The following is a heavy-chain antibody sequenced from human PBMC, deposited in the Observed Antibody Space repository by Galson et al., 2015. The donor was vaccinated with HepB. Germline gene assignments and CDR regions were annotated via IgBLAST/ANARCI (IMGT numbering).Heavy chain of an antibody. CDR1: GFTFSSYS. D-gene: IGHD5-24*01. CDR2: ISSSSSYI. Sequence: SLRLSCAASGFTFSSYSMNWVRQAPGKGLEWVSSISSSSSYIYYADSVRGRFTISRDNAKNSLYLQMNSLRAEDTAVYYCARETDGCNGEKNYWGQGTLVTVSS. V-gene: IGHV3-21*01. J-gene: IGHJ4*02. CDR3: ARETDGCNGEKNY.